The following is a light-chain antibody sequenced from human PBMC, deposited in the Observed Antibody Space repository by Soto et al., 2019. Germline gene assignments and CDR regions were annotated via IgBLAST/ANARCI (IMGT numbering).Light chain of an antibody. Sequence: EIVLTQSPATLSLSPGERATLSCRASQSVSSYLAWYQQKPGQAPRLLIYDASNRATGIPARFSGSGSGTDFTLTISSLEPEDFAVYYCQQRSNWPRGLTFGGGTKVESK. CDR2: DAS. CDR1: QSVSSY. J-gene: IGKJ4*01. V-gene: IGKV3-11*01. CDR3: QQRSNWPRGLT.